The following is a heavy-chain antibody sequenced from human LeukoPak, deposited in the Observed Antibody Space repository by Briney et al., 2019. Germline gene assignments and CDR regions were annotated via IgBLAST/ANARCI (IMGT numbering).Heavy chain of an antibody. CDR3: ARGRVVREPRDYYGMDV. D-gene: IGHD3-10*01. CDR1: GGTLSSYA. CDR2: IIPIFGTA. V-gene: IGHV1-69*01. J-gene: IGHJ6*04. Sequence: SAKVSCKASGGTLSSYAISWVRQAPGEGVGGVGGIIPIFGTANYAQKFQGRDTITADESTSTAYMELSSLRSEDTAVYYCARGRVVREPRDYYGMDVWGKGTTVTVSS.